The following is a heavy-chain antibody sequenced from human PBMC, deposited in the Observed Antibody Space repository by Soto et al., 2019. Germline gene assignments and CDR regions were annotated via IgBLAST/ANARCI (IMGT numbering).Heavy chain of an antibody. Sequence: PGGSLRLSCAASGFTFSAYDMHWVRQTTGKGLEWVSAIGAADDPYYLGSVKGRFTISRENAKNSLYLQMNSLRAEDTAVYYCARDSGYGSGASVNHYLDYWGHGTLVTVSS. CDR1: GFTFSAYD. V-gene: IGHV3-13*05. CDR3: ARDSGYGSGASVNHYLDY. CDR2: IGAADDP. D-gene: IGHD3-10*01. J-gene: IGHJ4*01.